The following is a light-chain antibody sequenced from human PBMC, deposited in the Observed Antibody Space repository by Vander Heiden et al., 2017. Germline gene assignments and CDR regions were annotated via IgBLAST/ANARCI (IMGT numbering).Light chain of an antibody. J-gene: IGLJ2*01. CDR3: QSYDSSLSGVV. Sequence: QSVLTQPPSVSGAPGQRVTISCTGSSSHIGAGYAVHWYQQLPGTVPKLLIYGNSNRPSGVPDRFSGSKSGTSASLAITGLQAEDEADYYCQSYDSSLSGVVFGGGTKLTVL. CDR2: GNS. CDR1: SSHIGAGYA. V-gene: IGLV1-40*01.